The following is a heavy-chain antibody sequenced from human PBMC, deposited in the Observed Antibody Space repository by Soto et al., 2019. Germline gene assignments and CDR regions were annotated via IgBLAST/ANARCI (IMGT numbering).Heavy chain of an antibody. D-gene: IGHD2-15*01. CDR3: ARDENIVVVVAAPYYYGMDV. Sequence: GASVKVSCKASGYTFTSYGISWVRQAPGQGLEWMGWISAYNGNTNYAQKLQGRVTMTTDTSTSTAYMELRSLRSDDTAVYYCARDENIVVVVAAPYYYGMDVWGQGTTVTVSS. CDR1: GYTFTSYG. J-gene: IGHJ6*02. CDR2: ISAYNGNT. V-gene: IGHV1-18*01.